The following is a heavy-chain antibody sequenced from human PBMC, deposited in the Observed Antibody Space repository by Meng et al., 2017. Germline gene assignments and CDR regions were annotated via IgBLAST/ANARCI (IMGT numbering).Heavy chain of an antibody. CDR3: ASGGESGGGGYYYFDY. V-gene: IGHV1-46*01. D-gene: IGHD2-21*01. CDR2: INPSGGST. J-gene: IGHJ4*02. Sequence: ASVKVSCKASGYTFTSYYMHWVRQAPGQGLEWMGIINPSGGSTSYAQKFQGRVTMTRDTSTSTVYMELSSLRSGDTAVYYCASGGESGGGGYYYFDYWGQGTLVTVSS. CDR1: GYTFTSYY.